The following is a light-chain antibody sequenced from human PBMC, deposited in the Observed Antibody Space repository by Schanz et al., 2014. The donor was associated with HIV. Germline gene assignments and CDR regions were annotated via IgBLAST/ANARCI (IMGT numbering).Light chain of an antibody. Sequence: EVVMTQSPVTLSVSPGETVTLSCRASQSVGTNLAWYQQRPGQAPRLLIYGASTRAIGFPARFSGSGSGTEFTLTISSLQSEDFAVYYCQQYNDWPPITFGQGTRLETK. J-gene: IGKJ5*01. CDR1: QSVGTN. CDR3: QQYNDWPPIT. V-gene: IGKV3-15*01. CDR2: GAS.